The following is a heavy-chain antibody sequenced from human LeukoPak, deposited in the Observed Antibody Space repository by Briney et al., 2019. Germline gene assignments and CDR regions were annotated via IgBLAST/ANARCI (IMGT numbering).Heavy chain of an antibody. Sequence: GGSLRLSCAASGFTLSDYSMNWVRQAPGKGLEWVSSISSSSNYIYYADSVKGRFTISRDNAKNSLHLQMNSLRAEDTAVYYCAEFGQRRCSGGSCYPYYFDYWGQGTLVTVSS. D-gene: IGHD2-15*01. J-gene: IGHJ4*02. CDR1: GFTLSDYS. CDR3: AEFGQRRCSGGSCYPYYFDY. CDR2: ISSSSNYI. V-gene: IGHV3-21*01.